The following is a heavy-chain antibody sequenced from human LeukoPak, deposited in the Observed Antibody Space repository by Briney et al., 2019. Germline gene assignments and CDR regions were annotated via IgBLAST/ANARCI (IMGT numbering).Heavy chain of an antibody. CDR3: ARESSGYNDY. CDR2: IIPILGIA. CDR1: GGTFSSYA. D-gene: IGHD3-22*01. V-gene: IGHV1-69*04. J-gene: IGHJ4*02. Sequence: GASVKVSCKASGGTFSSYAISWVRQAPGQGLEWMGRIIPILGIANYAQKFQGRVTTTADKSTSTAYMELSSLRSEDTAVYYCARESSGYNDYWGQGTLVTVSS.